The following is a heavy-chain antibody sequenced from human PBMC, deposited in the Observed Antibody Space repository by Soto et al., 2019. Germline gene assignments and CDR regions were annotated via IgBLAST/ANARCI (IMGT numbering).Heavy chain of an antibody. D-gene: IGHD5-12*01. J-gene: IGHJ4*02. CDR1: GFTFSSYE. Sequence: EVQLVESGGGLVQPGGSLRLSCAASGFTFSSYEMKWVRQAPGKGLEWVSYISSSGSTIYHADSVKGRFTISRDNAKNSLYLQMNSLRVEDTAVYYCARGVYSGFGFDYWGRGTLVTVSS. CDR2: ISSSGSTI. CDR3: ARGVYSGFGFDY. V-gene: IGHV3-48*03.